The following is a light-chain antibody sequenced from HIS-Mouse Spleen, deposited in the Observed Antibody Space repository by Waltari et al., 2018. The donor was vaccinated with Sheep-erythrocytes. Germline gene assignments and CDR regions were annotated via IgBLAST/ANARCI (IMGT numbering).Light chain of an antibody. CDR3: LQDYNYPYT. CDR1: QGIRND. Sequence: AIQMTQSPSSLSASVGDRVTITCRASQGIRNDLGWYQQKPGKATKLLIYVASSLQSGVPSRFSGSGSGTDFTLTISSLQPEDFATYYCLQDYNYPYTFGQGTKLEIK. V-gene: IGKV1-6*01. J-gene: IGKJ2*01. CDR2: VAS.